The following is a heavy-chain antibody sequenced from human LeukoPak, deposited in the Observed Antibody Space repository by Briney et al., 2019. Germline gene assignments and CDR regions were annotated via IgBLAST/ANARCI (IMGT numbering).Heavy chain of an antibody. CDR3: AKGLDCFDY. J-gene: IGHJ4*02. D-gene: IGHD6-19*01. V-gene: IGHV3-23*01. CDR2: ISGSGGST. Sequence: GGSLRLSCAASGFTFINYVVSWVRQAPGKGLEWVSAISGSGGSTYYADSVKGRFTISRDNSKNTLYLQMNSLRAEDTAVYYCAKGLDCFDYWGQGTLVTVSS. CDR1: GFTFINYV.